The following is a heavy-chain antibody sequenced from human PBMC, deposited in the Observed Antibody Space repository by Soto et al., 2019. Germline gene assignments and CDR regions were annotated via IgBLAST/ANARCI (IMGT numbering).Heavy chain of an antibody. Sequence: SETLSLTCTVSGDSITNGYYWGWIRQPPGRGLEWIASVHHAGSTFYSPSLVRRVTISVDRSKNQFSLKVTSVTVADTAVYYCARSTEATGTLKYWGQGTLVTVSS. J-gene: IGHJ4*02. CDR2: VHHAGST. V-gene: IGHV4-38-2*02. D-gene: IGHD6-13*01. CDR1: GDSITNGYY. CDR3: ARSTEATGTLKY.